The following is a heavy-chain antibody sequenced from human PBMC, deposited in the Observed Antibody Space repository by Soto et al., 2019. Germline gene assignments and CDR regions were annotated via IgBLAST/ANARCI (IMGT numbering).Heavy chain of an antibody. CDR2: IYWDDDK. D-gene: IGHD2-8*01. CDR3: AHRRGGVLKGYYFDY. V-gene: IGHV2-5*02. Sequence: QITLKESGPTLVKPTQTLTLTCTFSGFSLSTSGVGVGWIRQPPGKALEWLALIYWDDDKRYSPSLKSRLTITKDTSKNQVVLTMTNMDPEDTATYYCAHRRGGVLKGYYFDYWGQGTLVTVSS. J-gene: IGHJ4*02. CDR1: GFSLSTSGVG.